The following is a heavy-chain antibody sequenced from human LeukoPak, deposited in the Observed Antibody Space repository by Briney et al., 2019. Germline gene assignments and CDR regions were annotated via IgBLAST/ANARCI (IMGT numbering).Heavy chain of an antibody. Sequence: SQTLSLTCTVSGGSISSGDYYWSWIRQPPGKGLEWIGYIYYSGSTYYNPSLKSRVTISVDTSKNQFSLKLSSVTAADTAVYYCARDRDSSSWLSFDYWGQGTLVTVSS. V-gene: IGHV4-30-4*01. CDR2: IYYSGST. CDR3: ARDRDSSSWLSFDY. J-gene: IGHJ4*02. CDR1: GGSISSGDYY. D-gene: IGHD6-13*01.